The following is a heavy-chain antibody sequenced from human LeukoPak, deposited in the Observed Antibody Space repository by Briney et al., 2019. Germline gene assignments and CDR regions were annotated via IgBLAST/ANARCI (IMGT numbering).Heavy chain of an antibody. J-gene: IGHJ6*02. CDR2: INSDGSST. CDR1: GFTFSSYS. V-gene: IGHV3-74*01. CDR3: ARRSCSSTSCYWYYYYGMDV. D-gene: IGHD2-2*01. Sequence: GGSLRLSCAASGFTFSSYSMNWVRHAPGKGLVWVSRINSDGSSTSYADSVKGRFTISRDNAKNTLYLQMNSLRAEDTAVYYCARRSCSSTSCYWYYYYGMDVWGQGTTVTVSS.